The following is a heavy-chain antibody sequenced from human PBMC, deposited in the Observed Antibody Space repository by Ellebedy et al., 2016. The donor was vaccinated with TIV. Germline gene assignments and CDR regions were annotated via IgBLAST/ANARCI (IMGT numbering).Heavy chain of an antibody. D-gene: IGHD6-19*01. CDR1: GFPFSTFN. CDR3: ARRRGGGWSFDY. CDR2: FYGGSTT. J-gene: IGHJ4*02. V-gene: IGHV3-66*01. Sequence: GESLKISCAASGFPFSTFNMSWVRQAPGKGLEWVSLFYGGSTTHYADSVKGRFTIFRDNSKNTLYLQMNSLRAEDTAVYYCARRRGGGWSFDYWGQGTLVTVSS.